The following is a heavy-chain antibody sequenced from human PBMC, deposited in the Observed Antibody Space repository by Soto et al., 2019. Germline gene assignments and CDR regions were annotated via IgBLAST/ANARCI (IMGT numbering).Heavy chain of an antibody. CDR1: GGSISSSSYY. D-gene: IGHD6-13*01. J-gene: IGHJ6*02. V-gene: IGHV4-39*01. CDR3: ARQVAGIAAAANYYYYGMDV. CDR2: IYYSGST. Sequence: SETLSLTCTVSGGSISSSSYYWGWIRQPPGKGLEWIGSIYYSGSTYYNPSLKSRVTISVDTSKNQFSLKLSSVTAADTAVYYCARQVAGIAAAANYYYYGMDVWGQGTAVTVSS.